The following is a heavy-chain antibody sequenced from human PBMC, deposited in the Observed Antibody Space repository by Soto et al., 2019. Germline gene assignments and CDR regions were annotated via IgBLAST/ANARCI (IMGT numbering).Heavy chain of an antibody. CDR2: INAGNGNT. CDR3: ARIAVAGNGGYYYYGMDV. D-gene: IGHD6-19*01. Sequence: GASVKVSCKASGYTFTSYAMHWVRQAPGQRLEWMGWINAGNGNTKYSQKFQGRVTITRDISASTAYMELSSLRSEDTAVYYCARIAVAGNGGYYYYGMDVWGQGTTVTVSS. J-gene: IGHJ6*02. CDR1: GYTFTSYA. V-gene: IGHV1-3*01.